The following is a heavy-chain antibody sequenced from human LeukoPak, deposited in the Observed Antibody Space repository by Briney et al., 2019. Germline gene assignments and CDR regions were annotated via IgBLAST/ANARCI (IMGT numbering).Heavy chain of an antibody. J-gene: IGHJ3*02. CDR1: GGSINSYY. CDR2: IYYSGST. CDR3: VRHLSAGRPAFDI. V-gene: IGHV4-59*08. Sequence: SETLSLACTVSGGSINSYYWSWIRQPPGKGLEWIGYIYYSGSTNYNPSLKSRVTISVDTSNNKFSLKLTSLTAADTAVYYCVRHLSAGRPAFDIWGQGTVVTVSS. D-gene: IGHD2-15*01.